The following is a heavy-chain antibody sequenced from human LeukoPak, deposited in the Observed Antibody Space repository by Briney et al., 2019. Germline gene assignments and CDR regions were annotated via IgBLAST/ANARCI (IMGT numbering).Heavy chain of an antibody. CDR2: ISYDGSNK. Sequence: GGSLRLSCAASGFTFSSYAMHWVRQAPGKGLEWVAFISYDGSNKYYADSVKGRFTIPRDNSKNTLYLQVNSLRAEDTAVYYCTKGYYDIGFDYWGQGTLVTVSS. D-gene: IGHD3-22*01. V-gene: IGHV3-30*18. CDR1: GFTFSSYA. CDR3: TKGYYDIGFDY. J-gene: IGHJ4*02.